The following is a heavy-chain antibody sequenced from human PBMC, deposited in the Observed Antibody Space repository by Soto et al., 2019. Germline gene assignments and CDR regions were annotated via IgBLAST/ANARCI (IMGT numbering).Heavy chain of an antibody. CDR1: GNTFATYD. Sequence: QVQLVQSGAEVKKPGASVKVSCKASGNTFATYDINWVRQATGQGLEWMGWMHPNSGATGYAQKFQGRVNMTNNTSISTAYMELSSLRSDDTAVYYCARRSLIAVTLDYWGQGTLVTVSS. V-gene: IGHV1-8*01. J-gene: IGHJ4*02. CDR2: MHPNSGAT. CDR3: ARRSLIAVTLDY. D-gene: IGHD2-21*01.